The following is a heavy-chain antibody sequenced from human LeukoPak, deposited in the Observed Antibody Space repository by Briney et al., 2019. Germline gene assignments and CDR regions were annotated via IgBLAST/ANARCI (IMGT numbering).Heavy chain of an antibody. V-gene: IGHV1-2*06. CDR1: GYTFTGCY. Sequence: ASVKVSCKASGYTFTGCYMHWVRQAPGQGLEWMGRINPNSGGTNYAQKFQGRVTMTRDTSISTAYMELSRLRSDDTAVYYCARSDYSHKNDYWGQGTLVTVSS. D-gene: IGHD4-11*01. CDR2: INPNSGGT. J-gene: IGHJ4*02. CDR3: ARSDYSHKNDY.